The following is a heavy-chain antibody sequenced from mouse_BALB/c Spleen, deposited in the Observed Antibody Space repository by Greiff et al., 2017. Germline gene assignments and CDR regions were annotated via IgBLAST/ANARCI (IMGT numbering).Heavy chain of an antibody. V-gene: IGHV1-7*01. CDR2: INPSTGYT. D-gene: IGHD1-1*01. Sequence: VQLQQSGAELAKPGASVKMSCKASGYTFTSYWMHWVKQRPGQGLEWIGYINPSTGYTEYNQKFKDKATLTADKSSSTAYMQLSSLTSEDSAVYYCASFITTVEAWFAYWGQGTLVTVSA. CDR1: GYTFTSYW. CDR3: ASFITTVEAWFAY. J-gene: IGHJ3*01.